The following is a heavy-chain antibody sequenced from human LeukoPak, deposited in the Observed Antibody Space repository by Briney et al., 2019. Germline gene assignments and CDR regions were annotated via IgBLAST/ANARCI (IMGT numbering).Heavy chain of an antibody. Sequence: GGSLRLSCAASGFTFSSYSMNWVRQAPGKGLEWVSSISSSSSYIYYADSVKGRFTISRDNAKNSLYLLMNSLRAEDTAVYYCARGGPQGIFGVVIESYGMDVWGQGTTVTVSS. CDR3: ARGGPQGIFGVVIESYGMDV. D-gene: IGHD3-3*01. CDR1: GFTFSSYS. V-gene: IGHV3-21*01. J-gene: IGHJ6*02. CDR2: ISSSSSYI.